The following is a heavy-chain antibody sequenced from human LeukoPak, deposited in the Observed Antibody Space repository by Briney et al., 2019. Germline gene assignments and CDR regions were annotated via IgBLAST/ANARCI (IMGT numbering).Heavy chain of an antibody. Sequence: SETLSLTCAVYGGSFSGYYWSWIRRPPGKGLEWIGEINHSGSTNYNPSLKSRVTISVDTSKNQFSLKLSSVTAADTAVYYCASRAYCSSTSCRYYYGMDVWGQGTTVTVSS. D-gene: IGHD2-2*01. CDR1: GGSFSGYY. CDR2: INHSGST. CDR3: ASRAYCSSTSCRYYYGMDV. J-gene: IGHJ6*02. V-gene: IGHV4-34*01.